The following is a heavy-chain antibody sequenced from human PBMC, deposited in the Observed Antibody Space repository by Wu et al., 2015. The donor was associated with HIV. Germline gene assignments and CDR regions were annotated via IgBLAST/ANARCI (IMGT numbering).Heavy chain of an antibody. Sequence: QVQLVQSGAEVKKPGASVKVSCKTSGYTFTVYYMHWMRQAPGQGLEWMGWINPNTGGTNYAQKFQGRVTMTRDTSINTAYMELARLTSDDTAVYYCARDSGSGYYSHMNSWGQGTLVVVSS. CDR2: INPNTGGT. J-gene: IGHJ4*02. CDR3: ARDSGSGYYSHMNS. CDR1: GYTFTVYY. D-gene: IGHD3-22*01. V-gene: IGHV1-2*02.